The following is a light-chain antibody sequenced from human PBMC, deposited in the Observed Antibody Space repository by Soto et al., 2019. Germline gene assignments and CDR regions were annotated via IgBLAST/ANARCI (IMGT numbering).Light chain of an antibody. CDR1: QSVSSK. J-gene: IGKJ1*01. CDR3: QQYNNWPPWT. V-gene: IGKV3-15*01. Sequence: VMTQSPATLSVSPGESATVSCRASQSVSSKLAWYQQKPGQAPRLLIYGASTRATGVPARFSGSGSGTEFTLTISSLQSEDFVVYYCQQYNNWPPWTFGQGTRVEIK. CDR2: GAS.